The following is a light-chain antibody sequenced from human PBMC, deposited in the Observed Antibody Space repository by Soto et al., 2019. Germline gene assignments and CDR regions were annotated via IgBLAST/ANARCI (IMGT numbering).Light chain of an antibody. CDR3: QQRSNWPNT. CDR2: DGS. V-gene: IGKV3D-11*02. Sequence: MPQYPNSLSVSPGERATVSCRASESVISNLAWYQHKPGQGPRLLIYDGSNRATGIPARFSGSGPGTDHTLTIGILQPEDSAGYYCQQRSNWPNTFGQGTRLEIK. J-gene: IGKJ5*01. CDR1: ESVISN.